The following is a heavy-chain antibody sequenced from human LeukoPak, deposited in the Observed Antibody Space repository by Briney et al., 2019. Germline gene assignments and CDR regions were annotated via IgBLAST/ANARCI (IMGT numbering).Heavy chain of an antibody. Sequence: SETLSLTCAVYGGSFSGYYWSWIRQPPGKGLEWIGEINHSGSTNYNPSLKSRVTMSVDTSKNQFSLKLSSVTAADTAVYYCARSIVVVPAASDTYYYYGIDVWGQGTTVTVSS. CDR2: INHSGST. CDR1: GGSFSGYY. J-gene: IGHJ6*02. V-gene: IGHV4-34*01. CDR3: ARSIVVVPAASDTYYYYGIDV. D-gene: IGHD2-2*01.